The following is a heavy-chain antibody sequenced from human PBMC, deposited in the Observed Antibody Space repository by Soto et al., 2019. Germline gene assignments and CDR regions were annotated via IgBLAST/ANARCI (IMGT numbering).Heavy chain of an antibody. CDR1: GDSVSSNTAS. CDR3: ARDLDRVESSSWYYYYYGMDV. J-gene: IGHJ6*02. D-gene: IGHD6-13*01. Sequence: PSQTLSLTCAISGDSVSSNTASWNWIRQSPSRGLEWLGRTYFRSKWYNDYAVSVKSRIIINPDTSNNQFSLQLNSVTPEDTAVYYCARDLDRVESSSWYYYYYGMDVWGQGTTVTVSS. CDR2: TYFRSKWYN. V-gene: IGHV6-1*01.